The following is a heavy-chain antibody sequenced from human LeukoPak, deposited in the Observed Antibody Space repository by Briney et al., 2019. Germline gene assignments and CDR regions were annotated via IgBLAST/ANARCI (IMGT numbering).Heavy chain of an antibody. V-gene: IGHV3-7*03. D-gene: IGHD6-19*01. J-gene: IGHJ6*02. CDR2: IKQDGSEK. Sequence: PGGSLRLSCAASGFTFSNFWMSWVRQAPGKGLEWVANIKQDGSEKHYVDSVKGRFTISRDNAKNSLYLQMNSLRAEDTALYYCAKGIAVAGSYYYGMDVWGQGTTVTVSS. CDR3: AKGIAVAGSYYYGMDV. CDR1: GFTFSNFW.